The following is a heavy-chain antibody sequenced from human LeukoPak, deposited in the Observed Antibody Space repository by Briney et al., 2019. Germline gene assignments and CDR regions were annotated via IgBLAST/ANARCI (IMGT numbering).Heavy chain of an antibody. CDR1: GYSFTSYW. Sequence: GESLKISCKGSGYSFTSYWIGWMRQMPGKGLEWMGIIYPGDSDTRSSPSFQGQVTISADKSISTAYLQWSSLKASDTAMYYCARQIPYGSGSFDYRGQGTLVTVSS. D-gene: IGHD3-10*01. CDR3: ARQIPYGSGSFDY. J-gene: IGHJ4*02. V-gene: IGHV5-51*01. CDR2: IYPGDSDT.